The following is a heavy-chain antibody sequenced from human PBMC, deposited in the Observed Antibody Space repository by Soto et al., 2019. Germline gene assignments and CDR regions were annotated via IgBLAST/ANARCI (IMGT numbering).Heavy chain of an antibody. CDR3: ARSGSLVLDSHYL. Sequence: GESLKISCKGSGYSFTSYWIGWVRQMPGKGLEWMGIMYPGDSDTRYNPSFQGQVTISADKSINTAYLQWTGLKASDTAMYYCARSGSLVLDSHYLWGQGTMVTVSS. CDR1: GYSFTSYW. J-gene: IGHJ3*01. V-gene: IGHV5-51*01. D-gene: IGHD2-8*02. CDR2: MYPGDSDT.